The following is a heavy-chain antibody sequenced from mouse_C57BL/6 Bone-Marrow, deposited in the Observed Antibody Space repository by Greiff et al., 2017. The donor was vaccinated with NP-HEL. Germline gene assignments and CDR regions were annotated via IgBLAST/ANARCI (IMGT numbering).Heavy chain of an antibody. Sequence: EVKLMESGPELVKPGASVKMSCKASGYTFTDYNMHWVKQSHGKSLEWIGYINPNNGGTSYNQKFKGKATLTVNKSSSTAYMELRSLTSEDSAVYYCANQLGRGFDYWGQGTTLTVSS. CDR2: INPNNGGT. J-gene: IGHJ2*01. V-gene: IGHV1-22*01. CDR1: GYTFTDYN. D-gene: IGHD4-1*02. CDR3: ANQLGRGFDY.